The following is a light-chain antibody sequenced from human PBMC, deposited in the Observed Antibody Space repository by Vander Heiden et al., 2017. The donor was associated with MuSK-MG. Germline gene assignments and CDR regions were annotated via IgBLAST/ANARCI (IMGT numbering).Light chain of an antibody. CDR2: AAS. CDR3: QQSYNTPRT. V-gene: IGKV1-39*01. J-gene: IGKJ1*01. Sequence: DMQTTHSPSSLTASVGDRLNSTWRACQAISTFLNWYQHKPGKGPKLLIYAASSLQSGVPSTFSASGSVTDFTLTISNLQPEDFATFYCQQSYNTPRTFGQGTKVEIK. CDR1: QAISTF.